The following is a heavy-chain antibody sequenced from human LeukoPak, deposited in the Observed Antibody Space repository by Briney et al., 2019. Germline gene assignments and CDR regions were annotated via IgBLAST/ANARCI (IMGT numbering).Heavy chain of an antibody. CDR3: ARSNYDSSQYYFDY. V-gene: IGHV1-69*06. D-gene: IGHD3-22*01. CDR2: IIPIFGTA. Sequence: GASVKVSCKASGGTFSSYAISWVRQAPGQGLEWMGGIIPIFGTANYAQKFQGRVTITADKSTSTAYMELSSLRSEDTAVYYCARSNYDSSQYYFDYWGQGTLVTVSS. CDR1: GGTFSSYA. J-gene: IGHJ4*02.